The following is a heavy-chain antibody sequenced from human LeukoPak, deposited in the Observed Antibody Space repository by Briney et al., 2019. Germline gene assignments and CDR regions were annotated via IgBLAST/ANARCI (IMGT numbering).Heavy chain of an antibody. D-gene: IGHD3-22*01. Sequence: GGSLRLSCAASGFTFNSYRMSWVRQAPGKGLEWVATIKQEGSEKYYADSVKGRFTISRDNARNSLYLQMNSLRAEDTAVYYCARDLGYDSSGYRRRDYWGQGTLVTVSS. V-gene: IGHV3-7*03. CDR1: GFTFNSYR. CDR2: IKQEGSEK. J-gene: IGHJ4*02. CDR3: ARDLGYDSSGYRRRDY.